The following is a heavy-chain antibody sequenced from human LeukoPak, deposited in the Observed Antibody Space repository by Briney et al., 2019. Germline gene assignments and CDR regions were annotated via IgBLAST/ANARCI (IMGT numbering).Heavy chain of an antibody. CDR2: INHSGST. CDR1: GYSISSGYY. J-gene: IGHJ5*02. D-gene: IGHD2-2*01. CDR3: ARGSLLGYCSSTSCRLFDP. Sequence: SETLSLTCTVSGYSISSGYYWGWIRQPPGKGLEWIGEINHSGSTNYNPSLKSRVTISVDTSKNQFSLKLSSVTAADTAVYYCARGSLLGYCSSTSCRLFDPWGQGTLVTVSS. V-gene: IGHV4-38-2*02.